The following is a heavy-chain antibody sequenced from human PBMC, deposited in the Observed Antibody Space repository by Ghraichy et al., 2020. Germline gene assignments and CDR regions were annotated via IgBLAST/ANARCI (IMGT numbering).Heavy chain of an antibody. CDR3: TTDFLAHNYFDF. Sequence: GGSLRLSCAASGFTFTDAWMSWVRQAPGKGLEWLGRIKSKKDGGTPDYAESVKGGLTISRDDSKNALYLQIHSLKIENSAVYFCTTDFLAHNYFDFWGQGTLVTVSS. CDR1: GFTFTDAW. V-gene: IGHV3-15*01. J-gene: IGHJ4*02. CDR2: IKSKKDGGTP. D-gene: IGHD5-24*01.